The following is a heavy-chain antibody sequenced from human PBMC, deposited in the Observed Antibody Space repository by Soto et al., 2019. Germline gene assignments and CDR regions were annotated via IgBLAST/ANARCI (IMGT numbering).Heavy chain of an antibody. CDR1: GFTFSSYG. CDR3: AKDFGEVVEAANRACDY. D-gene: IGHD2-15*01. CDR2: ISYDGSNK. Sequence: QVQLVESGGGVVQPGRSLRLSCAASGFTFSSYGMHWVRQAPGKGLEWVSVISYDGSNKYYADSVQGRFTISRDNSKHTLDVQMNSLSAEDPAVYYCAKDFGEVVEAANRACDYWGQGTLVTVSS. V-gene: IGHV3-30*18. J-gene: IGHJ4*02.